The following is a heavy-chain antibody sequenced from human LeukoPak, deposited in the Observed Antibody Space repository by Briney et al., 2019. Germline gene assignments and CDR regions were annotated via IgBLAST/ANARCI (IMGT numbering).Heavy chain of an antibody. CDR3: ARASSYYYGSGSYYGPFDY. D-gene: IGHD3-10*01. CDR2: ISKNGRNT. J-gene: IGHJ4*02. CDR1: GFTLSSYS. Sequence: GGSLRLSCAASGFTLSSYSMHWVRQAPGKGLEFVSAISKNGRNTYYGNSMKGRFTISRDISKNTLYLQMGSLRPEDMAVYYCARASSYYYGSGSYYGPFDYWGQGTLVTVSS. V-gene: IGHV3-64*01.